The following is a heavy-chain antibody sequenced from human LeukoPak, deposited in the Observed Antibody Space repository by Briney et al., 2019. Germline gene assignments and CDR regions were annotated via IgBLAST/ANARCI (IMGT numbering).Heavy chain of an antibody. V-gene: IGHV3-30*04. CDR1: GFTFSSYA. D-gene: IGHD1-26*01. CDR2: ISNDGSNK. J-gene: IGHJ5*02. Sequence: GGPLRLSCTASGFTFSSYAMHWVRQAPGKGLEWVAAISNDGSNKYYTDSVKGRFTISRDNTKNTLYLQMNSLRAEDTAVYYCARDRKAGGVGEFDPWGQGTLVTVSS. CDR3: ARDRKAGGVGEFDP.